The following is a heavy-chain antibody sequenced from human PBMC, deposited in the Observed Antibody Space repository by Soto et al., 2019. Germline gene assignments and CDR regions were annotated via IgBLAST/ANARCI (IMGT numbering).Heavy chain of an antibody. D-gene: IGHD6-19*01. V-gene: IGHV5-51*01. CDR3: AGLSGWASCRDV. CDR1: GSSFTSYW. J-gene: IGHJ6*02. CDR2: ISPRDSDS. Sequence: GESLKISCKGSGSSFTSYWLGWARQMPGKRLELMGLISPRDSDSRYNPSFQGQVTSSAYKSISTAYLQWGRLKASDAAMYYCAGLSGWASCRDVWGQVTTVAVAS.